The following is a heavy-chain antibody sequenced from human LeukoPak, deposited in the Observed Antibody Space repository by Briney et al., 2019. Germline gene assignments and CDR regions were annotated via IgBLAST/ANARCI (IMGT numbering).Heavy chain of an antibody. Sequence: KPSETLSLTCAVYGGSFSGYYWSWIRQPPGKGLEWIGEINHRGSTNYNPSLKSRVTISVDTSKNQFSLKLSSVTAADTAVYYCARGRLLWFGANAFDIWGQGTMVTVSS. V-gene: IGHV4-34*01. CDR1: GGSFSGYY. CDR2: INHRGST. J-gene: IGHJ3*02. D-gene: IGHD3-10*01. CDR3: ARGRLLWFGANAFDI.